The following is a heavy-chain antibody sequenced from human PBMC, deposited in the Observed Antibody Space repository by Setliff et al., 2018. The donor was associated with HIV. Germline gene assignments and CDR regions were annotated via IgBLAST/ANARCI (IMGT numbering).Heavy chain of an antibody. V-gene: IGHV4-38-2*01. Sequence: SETLSLTCAVSGYSISSGYYWGWIRQPPGKGLEWIGTINYSGSTYYSPSLKSRVVISVDTAKNHLSLNLRSVTAADTAVYYCVRQAYDLVPFDFQYWGQGTLVTVSS. CDR1: GYSISSGYY. CDR3: VRQAYDLVPFDFQY. CDR2: INYSGST. J-gene: IGHJ1*01. D-gene: IGHD3-22*01.